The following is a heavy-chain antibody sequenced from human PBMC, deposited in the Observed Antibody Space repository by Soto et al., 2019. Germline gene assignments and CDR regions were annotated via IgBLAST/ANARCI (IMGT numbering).Heavy chain of an antibody. CDR1: GGSISSYY. D-gene: IGHD5-12*01. Sequence: SETLSLTCTVSGGSISSYYWSWIRQPPGKGLEWIGYIYYSGSTNYNPSLKSRVTISVDTSKNQFSLKLSSVTAADTAVYYCARSRDSGYDLGWFDPWGQGTLVTVSS. V-gene: IGHV4-59*01. CDR2: IYYSGST. CDR3: ARSRDSGYDLGWFDP. J-gene: IGHJ5*02.